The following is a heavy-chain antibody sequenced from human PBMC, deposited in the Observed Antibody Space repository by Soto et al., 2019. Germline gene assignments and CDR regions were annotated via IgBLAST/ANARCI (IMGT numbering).Heavy chain of an antibody. Sequence: QVQLQESGPGLVKPSQTLSLTCTVSGGSISSGNHSWSWIRQHPGKGLEWIGYIYYSGSTYYNPSLKSRVTISVDTSKNQFSLKLSSVTAADTAVYYCAREGGIVGATDADYWGQGTLVTVSS. D-gene: IGHD1-26*01. J-gene: IGHJ4*02. CDR1: GGSISSGNHS. V-gene: IGHV4-31*03. CDR2: IYYSGST. CDR3: AREGGIVGATDADY.